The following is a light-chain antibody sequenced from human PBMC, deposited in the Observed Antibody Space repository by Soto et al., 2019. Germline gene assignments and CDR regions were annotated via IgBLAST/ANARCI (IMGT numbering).Light chain of an antibody. CDR1: SSDVGSYNY. V-gene: IGLV2-14*01. J-gene: IGLJ1*01. CDR3: SSDTSSSTL. CDR2: EVS. Sequence: QSVLTQPASVSGSPGQSITISCTGTSSDVGSYNYVSWYQQHPGKAPKLMIYEVSDRPSGISSRFSGSKSGNTASLTISGPQTEDEADYYCSSDTSSSTLFGTGTKVTVL.